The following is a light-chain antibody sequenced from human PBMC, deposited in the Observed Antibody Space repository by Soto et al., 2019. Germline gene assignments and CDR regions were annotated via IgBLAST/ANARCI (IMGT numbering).Light chain of an antibody. CDR3: QQYGTSLWT. CDR1: QSVSDTR. CDR2: DAS. J-gene: IGKJ1*01. Sequence: DIVLTQSPGALSLSPGESATLSCRASQSVSDTRVAWYQQRPGQAPRLLIYDASSRATGIPDRFSGSGSGTDFTLTISRVEPEDFAPYYCQQYGTSLWTFGQGTKVDIK. V-gene: IGKV3-20*01.